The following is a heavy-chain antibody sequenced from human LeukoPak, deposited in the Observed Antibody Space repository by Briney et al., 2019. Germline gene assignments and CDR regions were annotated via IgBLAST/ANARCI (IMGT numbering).Heavy chain of an antibody. J-gene: IGHJ4*02. Sequence: GASVKVSCKASGYTFTDHYMHWVRQAPGKGLEWMGWINPNSGGTIYAQKFQGRVNMARHTSISTDYVELSSLRSDDTAVDYCARDRGGSGYELWGQGTLLTVSS. V-gene: IGHV1-2*02. D-gene: IGHD5-12*01. CDR2: INPNSGGT. CDR3: ARDRGGSGYEL. CDR1: GYTFTDHY.